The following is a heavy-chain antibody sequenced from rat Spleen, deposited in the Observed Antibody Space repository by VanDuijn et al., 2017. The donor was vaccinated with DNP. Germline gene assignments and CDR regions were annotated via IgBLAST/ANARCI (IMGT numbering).Heavy chain of an antibody. CDR2: INTGGGNT. CDR3: AGVITNGSYPHY. D-gene: IGHD1-12*02. Sequence: EVQLVESGGGLVQPGRSLKLSCAASGFTFSNYGMAWVRQAPTKGLEWVASINTGGGNTYYRDSVKGRFTISRDNAKNTQSLQMDSLRSEDTATYYCAGVITNGSYPHYWGQGVMVTVSS. J-gene: IGHJ2*01. CDR1: GFTFSNYG. V-gene: IGHV5S13*01.